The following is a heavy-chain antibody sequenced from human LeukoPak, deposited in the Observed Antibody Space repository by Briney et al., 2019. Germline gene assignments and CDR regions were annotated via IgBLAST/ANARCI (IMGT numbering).Heavy chain of an antibody. CDR1: GGSFSGYY. Sequence: PSETLSLTCAVYGGSFSGYYWSWIRQPPGKGLEWIGEINHSGSTNYNPSLKNRVTISVDTSKNQFSLKLISVTAADTAVYYCAREGFHWFDPWGQGTLVTVSS. J-gene: IGHJ5*02. D-gene: IGHD3-3*01. V-gene: IGHV4-34*01. CDR2: INHSGST. CDR3: AREGFHWFDP.